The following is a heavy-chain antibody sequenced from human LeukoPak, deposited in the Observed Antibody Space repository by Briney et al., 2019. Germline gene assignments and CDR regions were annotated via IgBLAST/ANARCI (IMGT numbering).Heavy chain of an antibody. V-gene: IGHV4-4*09. D-gene: IGHD2-8*02. Sequence: SETLSLTCTVSDGSISSYYWSWIRQPPGKGLEWIGYIYTSGSTNYNPSLKSRDTISVHTSKNQFPLKLSSVTAADTAVYDCARHLTGSSVCIEYWGQGTLVTVSS. CDR1: DGSISSYY. CDR3: ARHLTGSSVCIEY. J-gene: IGHJ4*02. CDR2: IYTSGST.